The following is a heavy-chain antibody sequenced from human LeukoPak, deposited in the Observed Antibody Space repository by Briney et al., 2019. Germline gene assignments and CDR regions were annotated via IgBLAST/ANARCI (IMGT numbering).Heavy chain of an antibody. J-gene: IGHJ4*02. CDR2: FYNSGST. CDR3: AGGGVSGCSWVFDY. V-gene: IGHV4-38-2*01. Sequence: SETLSLTCAVSVYSISSGHYWGWIRQPPGKGLEWIGRFYNSGSTYYNPSLKSRVTISLDTYKNQFSLKLSSVTAVDTTVYYCAGGGVSGCSWVFDYLGQGTL. CDR1: VYSISSGHY. D-gene: IGHD3-16*01.